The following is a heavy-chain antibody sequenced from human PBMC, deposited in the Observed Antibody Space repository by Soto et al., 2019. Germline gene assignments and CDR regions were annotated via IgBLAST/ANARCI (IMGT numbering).Heavy chain of an antibody. D-gene: IGHD6-19*01. V-gene: IGHV4-30-2*01. CDR2: IYHSGST. CDR3: ARAGGLGAVAADY. CDR1: GGSISSGGYS. J-gene: IGHJ4*02. Sequence: QLQLQESGSGLVKPSQTLSLTCAVSGGSISSGGYSWSWIRQPPGKGLEWIGYIYHSGSTYYNPYLKSRATISVDRSKNQFSLKLSSVTAADTAVYYCARAGGLGAVAADYWGQGTLVTVSS.